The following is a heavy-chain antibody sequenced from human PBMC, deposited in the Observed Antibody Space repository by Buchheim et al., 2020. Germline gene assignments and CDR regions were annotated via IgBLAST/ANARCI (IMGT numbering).Heavy chain of an antibody. Sequence: VQLVESGGGLLQPGGSLRLSCAASGFTFSTYSMNWVRQAPGKGLEWVAVISYDGSNKYYADSVKGRFTISRDNSKNTLYLQMNSLRAEDTAVYYCARGGPGRLAYFDYWGQGTL. D-gene: IGHD1-14*01. V-gene: IGHV3-30*03. CDR1: GFTFSTYS. CDR3: ARGGPGRLAYFDY. CDR2: ISYDGSNK. J-gene: IGHJ4*02.